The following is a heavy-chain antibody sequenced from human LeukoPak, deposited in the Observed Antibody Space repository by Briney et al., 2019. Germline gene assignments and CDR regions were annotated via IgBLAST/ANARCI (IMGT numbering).Heavy chain of an antibody. CDR2: ISSSSSYI. J-gene: IGHJ5*02. CDR3: ASGVPVDP. CDR1: GITFSSYS. D-gene: IGHD6-6*01. Sequence: GGSLRLSCAASGITFSSYSMNWVRQAPGKGLEWVSSISSSSSYIYYADSVKGRFTISKDNAKNSLYLQMNSLRAEDTAVYYCASGVPVDPWGQGTLVTVSS. V-gene: IGHV3-21*03.